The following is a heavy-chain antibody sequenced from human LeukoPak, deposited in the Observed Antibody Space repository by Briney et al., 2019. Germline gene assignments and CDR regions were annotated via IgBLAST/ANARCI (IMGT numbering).Heavy chain of an antibody. CDR3: AKDLYSSSWSYFDY. V-gene: IGHV3-23*01. J-gene: IGHJ4*02. CDR2: ISGSGGSI. Sequence: GGSLRLSCAASGFTFSSYAMSWVRQAPGKGLEWVSAISGSGGSIYYADSVKGRFTISRDNSKNTLYLQMNSLRAEDTAVYYCAKDLYSSSWSYFDYWGQGTLVTVSS. CDR1: GFTFSSYA. D-gene: IGHD6-13*01.